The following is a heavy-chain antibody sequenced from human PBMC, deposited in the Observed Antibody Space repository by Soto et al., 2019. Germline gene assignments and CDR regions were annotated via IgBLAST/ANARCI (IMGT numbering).Heavy chain of an antibody. CDR2: INTSGNT. J-gene: IGHJ4*02. D-gene: IGHD1-7*01. CDR1: GGSITSYR. CDR3: ARESGDNWDYEAY. V-gene: IGHV4-4*07. Sequence: SETLSLTCKVSGGSITSYRWSWIRQSAGKGLEWIGRINTSGNTHYNPSLKSRVTVSIDTSQNQFFLTVTSVTAADSAVYYCARESGDNWDYEAYWGQGTPVTVS.